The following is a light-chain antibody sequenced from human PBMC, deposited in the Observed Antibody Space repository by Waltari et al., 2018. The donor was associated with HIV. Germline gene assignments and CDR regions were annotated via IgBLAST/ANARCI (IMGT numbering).Light chain of an antibody. CDR1: ASGETS. J-gene: IGLJ2*01. CDR2: QDT. V-gene: IGLV3-1*01. Sequence: SYDLTQAPSVSVSPGQTASITCAGDASGETSVGWYQPKPGQSPVLVIYQDTQRPSGIPERFSGSNSGNTATLTITGTQAMDEADYFCQAWDRTTVVFGGGTKLTVL. CDR3: QAWDRTTVV.